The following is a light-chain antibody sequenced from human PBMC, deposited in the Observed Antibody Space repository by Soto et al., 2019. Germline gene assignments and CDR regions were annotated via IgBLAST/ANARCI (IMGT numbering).Light chain of an antibody. CDR3: SSHTSDPTLVV. J-gene: IGLJ2*01. V-gene: IGLV2-14*03. CDR2: DVS. CDR1: SSDVGGYDY. Sequence: QSVLTQPVSVSGSPGQSITISCTGTSSDVGGYDYVSWYQQHPGKAPKLMIYDVSDRPSGVSNRFSGSKSGNTASLTISGLQAEDEADYYCSSHTSDPTLVVFGGGTKLTVL.